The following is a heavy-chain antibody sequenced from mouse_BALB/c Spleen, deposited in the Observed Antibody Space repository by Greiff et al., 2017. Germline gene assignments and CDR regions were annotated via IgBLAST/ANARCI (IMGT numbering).Heavy chain of an antibody. CDR3: GYGSSSAWFAY. CDR2: INPYNDGT. CDR1: GYTFTSYV. Sequence: VQLQQSGPELVKPGASVKMSCKASGYTFTSYVMHWVKQKPGQGLEWIGYINPYNDGTKYNEKFKGKATLTSDKSSSTAYMELSSLTSEDSAVYYCGYGSSSAWFAYWGQGTLVTVSA. V-gene: IGHV1-14*01. D-gene: IGHD1-1*01. J-gene: IGHJ3*01.